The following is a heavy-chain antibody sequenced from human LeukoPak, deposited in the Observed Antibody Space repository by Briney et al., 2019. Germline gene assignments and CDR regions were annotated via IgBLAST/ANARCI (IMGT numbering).Heavy chain of an antibody. CDR2: ISAGGRT. J-gene: IGHJ1*01. CDR3: ARDSSSPRVKYFQH. D-gene: IGHD6-6*01. CDR1: GASIASGSYH. Sequence: SQTLSLTCAISGASIASGSYHWDWIRQPAGSRPEYIWRISAGGRTNYNPSLKSRLTISMDTSKNHVSLKLSSVTAADTAVYYCARDSSSPRVKYFQHWGQGTLVTVSS. V-gene: IGHV4-61*02.